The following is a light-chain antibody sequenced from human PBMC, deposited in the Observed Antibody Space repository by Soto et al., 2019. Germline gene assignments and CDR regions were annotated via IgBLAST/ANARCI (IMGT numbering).Light chain of an antibody. CDR1: SGSVSTTYY. V-gene: IGLV8-61*01. J-gene: IGLJ2*01. CDR3: MLYMGGGLVV. CDR2: STN. Sequence: QTVVTQEPSFSVSPGGTVTLTCGLTSGSVSTTYYPSWYQQTPGQGPRTLIYSTNIRSSGVPDRFSGSILGNKAALTITGAQADDESDYHCMLYMGGGLVVFGGGTKLTVL.